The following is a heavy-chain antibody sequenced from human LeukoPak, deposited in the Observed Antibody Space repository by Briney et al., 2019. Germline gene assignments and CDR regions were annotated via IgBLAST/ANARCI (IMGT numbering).Heavy chain of an antibody. CDR3: ARDASSGSYYTDYFDY. V-gene: IGHV3-74*01. Sequence: GGSLRLSCAASGFTFSWYWMHWVRQAPGKGLVWVSRINSDGISTSYADSVKGRFTISRDNAKNTLYLQMNSLRAEDTAAYYCARDASSGSYYTDYFDYWGHGTLVTVPS. CDR2: INSDGIST. J-gene: IGHJ4*01. D-gene: IGHD1-26*01. CDR1: GFTFSWYW.